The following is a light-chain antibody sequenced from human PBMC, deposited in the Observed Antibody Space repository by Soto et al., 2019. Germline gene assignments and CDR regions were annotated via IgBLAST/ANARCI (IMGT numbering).Light chain of an antibody. CDR3: QKYNTYPWK. Sequence: DIQMTPSPSTLSASVLYIVTITFRASQSIIRWLAWYQQKSGKAPKFLIYDASSLESGVPSRFSGSGSGTAFTLTISTLQPDDFATYYCQKYNTYPWKFGQGTKVDIK. V-gene: IGKV1-5*01. J-gene: IGKJ1*01. CDR2: DAS. CDR1: QSIIRW.